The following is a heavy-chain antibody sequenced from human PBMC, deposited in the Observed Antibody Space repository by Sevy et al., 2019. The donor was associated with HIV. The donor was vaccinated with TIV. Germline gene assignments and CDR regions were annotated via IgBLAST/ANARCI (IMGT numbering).Heavy chain of an antibody. D-gene: IGHD2-2*01. J-gene: IGHJ6*02. Sequence: SETLSLTCTVSGGSISSYYWSWIRQPPGKGLEWIGYIYYRGSTNYNPSLKSRVNIPVDTSSNQFSLRLSSVTAVDTAVYYCAGHHDVVVQAALPGRDVWGQGTTVTVSS. CDR3: AGHHDVVVQAALPGRDV. CDR2: IYYRGST. CDR1: GGSISSYY. V-gene: IGHV4-59*08.